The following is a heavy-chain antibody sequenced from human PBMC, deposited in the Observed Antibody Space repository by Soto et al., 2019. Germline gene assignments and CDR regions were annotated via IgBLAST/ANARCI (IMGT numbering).Heavy chain of an antibody. Sequence: QITLKASGPTLVKPTQTLTLTCTFSGFSLNTSGVGVGWIRQPPGQALEWLAPIYWDDDKYYSPSLKSRLTLPKNASKNRVVLTMTNMNPMHTATYSGAHRILGGSRFDYRVQGTLVAVTS. CDR1: GFSLNTSGVG. CDR3: AHRILGGSRFDY. D-gene: IGHD2-15*01. V-gene: IGHV2-5*02. CDR2: IYWDDDK. J-gene: IGHJ4*02.